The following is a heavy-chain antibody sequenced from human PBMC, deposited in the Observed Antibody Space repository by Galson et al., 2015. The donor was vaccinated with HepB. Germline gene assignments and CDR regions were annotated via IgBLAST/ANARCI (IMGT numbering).Heavy chain of an antibody. CDR2: ISSSSSYI. J-gene: IGHJ5*02. CDR3: ASLYNWNYVDWFDP. CDR1: GFTFSSYS. V-gene: IGHV3-21*01. D-gene: IGHD1-7*01. Sequence: SLRLSCAASGFTFSSYSMNWVRQAPGKGLEWVSSISSSSSYIYYADSVKGRFTISRDNAKNSLYLQMNSLRAEDTAVYYCASLYNWNYVDWFDPWGQGTLVTVSS.